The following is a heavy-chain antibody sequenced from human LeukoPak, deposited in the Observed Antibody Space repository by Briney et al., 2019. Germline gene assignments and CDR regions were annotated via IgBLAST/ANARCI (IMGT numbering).Heavy chain of an antibody. V-gene: IGHV1-18*01. CDR1: GGTFSSYG. D-gene: IGHD2-21*02. J-gene: IGHJ4*02. Sequence: GASVKVSCKASGGTFSSYGISWVRQAPGQGLEWMGWISAYNGNTNYAQKLQGRVTMTTDTSTSTAYMELRSLRSDDTAVYYCARNLIATNRHIVVVTAIGALGYWGQGTLVTVSS. CDR3: ARNLIATNRHIVVVTAIGALGY. CDR2: ISAYNGNT.